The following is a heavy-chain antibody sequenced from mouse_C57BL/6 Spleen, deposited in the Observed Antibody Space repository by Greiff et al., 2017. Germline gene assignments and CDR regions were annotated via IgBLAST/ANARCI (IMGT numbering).Heavy chain of an antibody. CDR2: IYPGSGST. D-gene: IGHD1-1*01. V-gene: IGHV1-55*01. Sequence: QVQLQQPGAELVKPGASVKMSCKASGYTFTSYWITWVKQRPGQGLEWIGDIYPGSGSTNYNEKFKSKATLTVDTTSSTAYMQLSILTSEDSAVYYSARWLITTVVAGAMDYWGQGTSVTVSS. CDR3: ARWLITTVVAGAMDY. J-gene: IGHJ4*01. CDR1: GYTFTSYW.